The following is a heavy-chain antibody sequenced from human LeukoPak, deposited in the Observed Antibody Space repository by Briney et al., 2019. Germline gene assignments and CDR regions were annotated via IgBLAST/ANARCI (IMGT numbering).Heavy chain of an antibody. Sequence: GGSLRLSCTVSGFTVSSNSMSWVRQAPGKGLEWVSFIYSDNTHYSDSVKGRFTISRDNSKNTLYLQMNSLRAEDTAVYYCAKDPTIAAAGQFDYWGQGTLVTVSS. CDR3: AKDPTIAAAGQFDY. CDR1: GFTVSSNS. D-gene: IGHD6-13*01. J-gene: IGHJ4*02. V-gene: IGHV3-53*01. CDR2: IYSDNT.